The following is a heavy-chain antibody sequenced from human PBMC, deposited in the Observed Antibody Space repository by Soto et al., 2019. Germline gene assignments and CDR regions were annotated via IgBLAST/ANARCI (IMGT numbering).Heavy chain of an antibody. D-gene: IGHD5-12*01. V-gene: IGHV4-59*01. J-gene: IGHJ6*02. CDR2: IYYSGST. Sequence: SETLSLTCTVSGGSISSYYWSWTRQPPGKGLEWIGYIYYSGSTNYNPSLKSRVTISVDTSKNQFSLKLSSVTAADTAVYYCARGNGYTEYYYYYYGMDVWGQGTTVTVSS. CDR1: GGSISSYY. CDR3: ARGNGYTEYYYYYYGMDV.